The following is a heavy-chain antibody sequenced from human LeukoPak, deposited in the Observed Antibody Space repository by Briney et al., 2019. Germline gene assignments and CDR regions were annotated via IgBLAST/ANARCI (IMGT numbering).Heavy chain of an antibody. D-gene: IGHD3-10*01. CDR3: AKSQYYYGSGSYLYYYYYMDV. V-gene: IGHV3-23*01. CDR2: ISGSGGST. J-gene: IGHJ6*03. CDR1: GFTFNNYA. Sequence: GGSLRLSCAASGFTFNNYAMSWVRQAPGKGLEWVSAISGSGGSTYYADSVKGRFTISRDNSKNTLYLQMNSLRAEDTAVYYCAKSQYYYGSGSYLYYYYYMDVWGKGTTVTVSS.